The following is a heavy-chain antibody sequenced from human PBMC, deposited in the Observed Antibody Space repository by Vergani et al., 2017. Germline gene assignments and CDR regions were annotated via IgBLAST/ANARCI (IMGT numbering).Heavy chain of an antibody. CDR1: GGSISSSSYY. CDR2: IYYSGST. D-gene: IGHD3-3*01. V-gene: IGHV4-39*01. J-gene: IGHJ4*02. CDR3: ARFLTIPLATFDY. Sequence: QLQLQESGPGLVKPSETPSLTCTVSGGSISSSSYYWGWIRQPPGKGLEWIGSIYYSGSTYYNPSLKSRVTISVDTSKNQFSRKLSSVTAADTAVYYCARFLTIPLATFDYWGQGTLVTVSS.